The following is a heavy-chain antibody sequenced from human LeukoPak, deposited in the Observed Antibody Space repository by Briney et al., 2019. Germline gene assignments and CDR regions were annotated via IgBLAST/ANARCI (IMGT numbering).Heavy chain of an antibody. D-gene: IGHD2-15*01. J-gene: IGHJ4*02. CDR1: GGSVSSGSYY. Sequence: SETLSLTCTVSGGSVSSGSYYWSWIRQPPGKGLEWIGYIYYSGSTNYNPSLKSRVTISVDTSKNQFSLKLSSVTAADTAVYYCARDYIGGSYWGQGTLVTVSS. V-gene: IGHV4-61*01. CDR3: ARDYIGGSY. CDR2: IYYSGST.